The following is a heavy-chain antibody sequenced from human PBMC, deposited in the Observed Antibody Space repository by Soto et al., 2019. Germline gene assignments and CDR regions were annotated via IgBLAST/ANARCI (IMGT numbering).Heavy chain of an antibody. CDR1: GYTFTSYA. CDR3: ARVKGYCSGGSCYSDAFDI. D-gene: IGHD2-15*01. V-gene: IGHV1-3*01. Sequence: ASVKVSCKASGYTFTSYAMHWVRQAPGQSLEWMGWINAGNGNTKYSQKFQGRVTITRDTSASTAYMELSSLRSEDTAVYYCARVKGYCSGGSCYSDAFDIWGQGTMVTVSS. J-gene: IGHJ3*02. CDR2: INAGNGNT.